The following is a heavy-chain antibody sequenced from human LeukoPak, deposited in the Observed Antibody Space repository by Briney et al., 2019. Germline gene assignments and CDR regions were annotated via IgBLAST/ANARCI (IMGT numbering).Heavy chain of an antibody. CDR3: ARDSKYSSSWGFDP. CDR1: GGSISSGGYY. V-gene: IGHV4-30-2*01. CDR2: IYHSGST. D-gene: IGHD6-6*01. J-gene: IGHJ5*02. Sequence: SETLSLTCTVSGGSISSGGYYWSWIRQPPGKGLEWLGYIYHSGSTYYNPSLKSRVTISVDRSKNQFSLKLSSVTAAGTAVYYCARDSKYSSSWGFDPWGQGTLVTVSS.